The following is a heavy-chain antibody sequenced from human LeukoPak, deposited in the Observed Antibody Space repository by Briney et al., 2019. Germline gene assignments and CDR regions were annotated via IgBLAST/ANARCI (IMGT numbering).Heavy chain of an antibody. CDR3: ARTPIYYFDNSGYYN. CDR2: IYSSGST. Sequence: SETLSLTCTVSGGSINNYHWSWIRQPAGKGLEWIGLIYSSGSTSYNPSLKSRVTMSVDTSKKQFSLRLSSVTAADTAVCYCARTPIYYFDNSGYYNWGQGTLVTVSS. V-gene: IGHV4-4*07. CDR1: GGSINNYH. D-gene: IGHD3-22*01. J-gene: IGHJ4*02.